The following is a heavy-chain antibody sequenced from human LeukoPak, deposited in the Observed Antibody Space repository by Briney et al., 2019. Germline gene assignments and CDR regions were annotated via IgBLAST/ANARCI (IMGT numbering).Heavy chain of an antibody. V-gene: IGHV4-59*08. CDR3: VGGYYYDAFDI. J-gene: IGHJ3*02. CDR1: GGSISSYY. CDR2: IYYSGST. D-gene: IGHD3-22*01. Sequence: KPSETLSLTCTVSGGSISSYYWSWIRQPPGKGLEWIGYIYYSGSTNYNPSLKSRVTISVDTSKNQFSLKLSSVTAADTAVYYCVGGYYYDAFDIWGQGTMVTVSS.